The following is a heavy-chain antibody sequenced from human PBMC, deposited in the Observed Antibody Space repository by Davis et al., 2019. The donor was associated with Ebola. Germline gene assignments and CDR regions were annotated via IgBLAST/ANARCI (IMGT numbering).Heavy chain of an antibody. J-gene: IGHJ4*02. CDR1: GYTFTSYG. CDR3: AREGYCSGGSCYHFDY. V-gene: IGHV1-2*06. CDR2: INPNSGGT. Sequence: ASVKVSCKASGYTFTSYGITWVRQAPGQGLEWMGRINPNSGGTNYAQKFQGRVTMTRDTSISTAYMELSRLRSDDTAVYYCAREGYCSGGSCYHFDYWGQGTLVTVSS. D-gene: IGHD2-15*01.